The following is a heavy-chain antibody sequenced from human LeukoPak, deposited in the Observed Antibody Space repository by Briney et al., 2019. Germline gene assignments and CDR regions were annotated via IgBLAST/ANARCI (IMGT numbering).Heavy chain of an antibody. CDR2: INPNSGDT. CDR3: ARDLSAEGSGSYFRSRGERGWFDP. Sequence: GASVKVSCKASANTFTSYYIHWVRQAPGQGLEWMGWINPNSGDTNYAQKFQGRVTMTRDTSISTAYMDLTRLTSDDTAIYYCARDLSAEGSGSYFRSRGERGWFDPWGQGTLVTVSS. V-gene: IGHV1-2*02. D-gene: IGHD1-26*01. CDR1: ANTFTSYY. J-gene: IGHJ5*02.